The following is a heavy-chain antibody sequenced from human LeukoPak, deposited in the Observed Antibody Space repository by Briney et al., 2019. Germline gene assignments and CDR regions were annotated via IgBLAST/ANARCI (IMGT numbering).Heavy chain of an antibody. J-gene: IGHJ4*02. CDR3: ARPGPFSSSYYPYYFDY. V-gene: IGHV5-51*01. CDR1: GYNFSNSW. Sequence: GESLKISCKGSGYNFSNSWIGWVRQMPGKGLEWMGIIYPGDSDTRYSPSFVGQVTISADKSISTAYLQWSSLQASDTAIYYCARPGPFSSSYYPYYFDYWGQGTLVTVSS. D-gene: IGHD3-22*01. CDR2: IYPGDSDT.